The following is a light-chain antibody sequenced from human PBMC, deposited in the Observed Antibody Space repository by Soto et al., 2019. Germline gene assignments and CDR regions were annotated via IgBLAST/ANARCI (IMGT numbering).Light chain of an antibody. CDR3: QQSYSTPNT. V-gene: IGKV1-39*01. J-gene: IGKJ1*01. Sequence: DIQMTQSPSSLSASVGDRVTITCRASQSISSYLNWYQQKPGKAPKLLIYAASILQSGVPSRFSGSGSGTDFTLTISSLQPEDFATYYCQQSYSTPNTFGQGTKVEIK. CDR1: QSISSY. CDR2: AAS.